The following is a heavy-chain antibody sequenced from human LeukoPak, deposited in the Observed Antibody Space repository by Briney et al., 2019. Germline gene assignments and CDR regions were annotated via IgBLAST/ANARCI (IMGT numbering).Heavy chain of an antibody. V-gene: IGHV3-48*01. J-gene: IGHJ4*02. Sequence: PGGSLRLSCAASGFTFSSYSMNWVRQAPGKGLEWVSYISSSSSTIYYADSVKGRFTISRDNAKSSLYLQMSSLRAEDTAVYYCARDQVTIFGVVTPNFDYWGQGTLVTVSS. CDR1: GFTFSSYS. D-gene: IGHD3-3*01. CDR2: ISSSSSTI. CDR3: ARDQVTIFGVVTPNFDY.